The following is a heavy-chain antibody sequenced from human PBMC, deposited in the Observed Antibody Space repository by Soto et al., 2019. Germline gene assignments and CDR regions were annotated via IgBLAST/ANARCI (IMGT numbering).Heavy chain of an antibody. J-gene: IGHJ4*02. CDR2: INPSGIST. D-gene: IGHD2-15*01. CDR3: ARVPVSYRAPCSGGSCYLFDY. CDR1: GYTFTNYY. V-gene: IGHV1-46*01. Sequence: GASVKVSCKTSGYTFTNYYIHWVRQAPGQGLEWMGVINPSGISTTHAQKFQGRVTMTRDTSTSTVYMDLSSLRPEDTAVYFCARVPVSYRAPCSGGSCYLFDYWGQGTLVTVSS.